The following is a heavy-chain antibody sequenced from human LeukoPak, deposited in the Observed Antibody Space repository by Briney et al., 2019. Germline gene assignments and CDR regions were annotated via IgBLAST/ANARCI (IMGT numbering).Heavy chain of an antibody. Sequence: SETLSLXCAVYGTSFSGYSWSWIRQSPGKGLEWIGEITDSGGTNYNPSFKSRLTISADTSKNQFSLKLASVTAADTAVYYCARIESYHILYRPYWGQGTLVTVSS. V-gene: IGHV4-34*01. CDR3: ARIESYHILYRPY. D-gene: IGHD3-9*01. CDR2: ITDSGGT. J-gene: IGHJ4*02. CDR1: GTSFSGYS.